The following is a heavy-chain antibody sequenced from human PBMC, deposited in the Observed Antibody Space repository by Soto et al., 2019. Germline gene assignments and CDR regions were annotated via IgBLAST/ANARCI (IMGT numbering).Heavy chain of an antibody. J-gene: IGHJ4*02. V-gene: IGHV1-18*01. CDR3: ARGRGAQKVNY. Sequence: QVQLVQSGAEVKKPGASVKVSCKASGYTFTSYGISWVRQAPGQGLEWMGWISAYNGNTKYAQKLRGQVTTPTATSPSPATKDWRRRSPDDPPVYYWARGRGAQKVNYGGQETLVT. CDR2: ISAYNGNT. D-gene: IGHD3-10*01. CDR1: GYTFTSYG.